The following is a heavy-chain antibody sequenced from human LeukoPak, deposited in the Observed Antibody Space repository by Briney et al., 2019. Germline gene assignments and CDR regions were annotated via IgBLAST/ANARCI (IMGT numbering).Heavy chain of an antibody. D-gene: IGHD1-14*01. CDR3: AKETPNTGWFDP. CDR1: GHTFTTYY. J-gene: IGHJ5*02. Sequence: ASVKVSCKASGHTFTTYYVHLVRQAPGQGLEWMGVINPSGDGTNYPQRFQGRVTLTRDTSTSTVYMELSSLRSEDTAIYYCAKETPNTGWFDPWGQGTLVTVSS. CDR2: INPSGDGT. V-gene: IGHV1-46*01.